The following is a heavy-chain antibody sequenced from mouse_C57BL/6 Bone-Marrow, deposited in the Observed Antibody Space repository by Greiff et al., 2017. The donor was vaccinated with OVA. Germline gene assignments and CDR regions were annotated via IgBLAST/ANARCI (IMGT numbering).Heavy chain of an antibody. CDR3: EKYSYVDGWVGY. CDR1: GYTFTDYY. Sequence: QVQLQQPGAELVKPGASVKISCKASGYTFTDYYINWVKQRPGQGLEWIGKIGPGSGSTNYNEKFKGKATLTADKSSSTAYMQLSSLTSEDSAVYSCEKYSYVDGWVGYWGQGTTLTVSS. J-gene: IGHJ2*01. D-gene: IGHD1-1*02. V-gene: IGHV1-77*01. CDR2: IGPGSGST.